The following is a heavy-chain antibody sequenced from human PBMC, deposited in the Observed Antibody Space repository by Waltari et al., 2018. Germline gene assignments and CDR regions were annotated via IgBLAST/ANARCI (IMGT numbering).Heavy chain of an antibody. CDR1: GASVRSSIHY. J-gene: IGHJ4*02. Sequence: QLQLQESGPGLVKPSETLSLTCTVSGASVRSSIHYWGWIRQSPGKGLEWIGSITHSGSSYYNPSLRSRVTLLVDTSKNQFSLRVNSVTAADMALYYCARHMTTVTTSSFDYWGQGTLVTVSS. CDR3: ARHMTTVTTSSFDY. V-gene: IGHV4-39*07. CDR2: ITHSGSS. D-gene: IGHD4-17*01.